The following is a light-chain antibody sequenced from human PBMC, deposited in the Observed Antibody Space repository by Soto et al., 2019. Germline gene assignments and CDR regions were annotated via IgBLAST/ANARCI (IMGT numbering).Light chain of an antibody. V-gene: IGKV3-15*01. CDR1: QSVSSD. J-gene: IGKJ1*01. Sequence: EIVITQSPATLSASPGERATLSCRASQSVSSDLAWYHQKPGQAPRLLIYGASTRATGIPARFSGSGSGTEFTLTINSLQSEDFAVYYCQQYNNWPRTFGQGTKVDIK. CDR3: QQYNNWPRT. CDR2: GAS.